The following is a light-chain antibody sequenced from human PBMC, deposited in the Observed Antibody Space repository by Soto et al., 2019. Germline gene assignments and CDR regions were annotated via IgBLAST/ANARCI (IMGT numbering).Light chain of an antibody. CDR2: DAS. J-gene: IGKJ1*01. CDR1: QSISSW. Sequence: DVQMTQSPSTLSASVGDRVTITCRASQSISSWLAWYHQKPGKAPKLLIYDASNLESGVPSRFSGSGSGTEFTLTISSLQPDDFASYYCQQYNSYSWTFGQGTKVDIK. CDR3: QQYNSYSWT. V-gene: IGKV1-5*01.